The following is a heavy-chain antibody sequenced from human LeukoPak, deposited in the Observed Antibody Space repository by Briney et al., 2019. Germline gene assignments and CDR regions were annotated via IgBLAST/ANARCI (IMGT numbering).Heavy chain of an antibody. J-gene: IGHJ5*02. CDR2: INPSGSST. CDR1: GYIFTAHY. V-gene: IGHV1-46*01. Sequence: ASVKVSCKASGYIFTAHYLHWVRRAPGQGLEWMGLINPSGSSTLYAQKFQGRVTMTRDTSTNTDYMELSSLRSEDTAVYYCARDNSYSDSSWWFDPWGQGTLVTVSS. D-gene: IGHD1-26*01. CDR3: ARDNSYSDSSWWFDP.